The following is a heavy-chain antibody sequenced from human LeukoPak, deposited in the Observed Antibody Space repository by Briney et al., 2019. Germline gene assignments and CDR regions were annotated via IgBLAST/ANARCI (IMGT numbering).Heavy chain of an antibody. CDR2: FDFEDGET. CDR1: RYTLTELS. Sequence: SSVKVSCKVSRYTLTELSMHWVRQAPGNALEGMGGFDFEDGETTYAQKFQGRVTMTEETPTDTAYMDLRRLRCEDTAVYYCATELPRGLLSYWGQGTLVTVSS. CDR3: ATELPRGLLSY. J-gene: IGHJ4*02. D-gene: IGHD1-26*01. V-gene: IGHV1-24*01.